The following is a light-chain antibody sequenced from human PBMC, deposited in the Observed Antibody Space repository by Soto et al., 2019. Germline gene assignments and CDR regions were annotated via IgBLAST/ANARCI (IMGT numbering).Light chain of an antibody. CDR2: GAS. V-gene: IGKV3-15*01. CDR3: QEYNDWRPIT. CDR1: QSISTK. Sequence: IVMTQSPATLSVSPGGRATLSCRASQSISTKLAWYQQKRGQAPRLLIYGASTRAPEIPVRFSGSGSGTEFTLTITSLQSEDFAVYYCQEYNDWRPITFGGGTKVEIK. J-gene: IGKJ4*01.